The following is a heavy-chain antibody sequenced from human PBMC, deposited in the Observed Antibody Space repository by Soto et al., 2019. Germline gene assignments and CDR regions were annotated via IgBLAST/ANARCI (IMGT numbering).Heavy chain of an antibody. D-gene: IGHD3-22*01. J-gene: IGHJ4*02. V-gene: IGHV3-15*07. CDR3: TTDLLVVVVITTAY. CDR2: IKSKTDGGTT. Sequence: PGGSLRLSCAASGFTFSNAWMNWVRQAPGKGLEWVGRIKSKTDGGTTDYAAPVKGRFTISRDDSKNTLYLQMNSLKTEDTAVYYCTTDLLVVVVITTAYWGQGTLVTVSS. CDR1: GFTFSNAW.